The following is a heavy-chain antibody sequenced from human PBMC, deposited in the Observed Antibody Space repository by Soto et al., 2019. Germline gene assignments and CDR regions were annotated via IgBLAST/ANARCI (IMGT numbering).Heavy chain of an antibody. Sequence: QVQLQESGPGLVKPSQTLSLTCTVSGGSISSGGYYWSWIRQHPGKGLEWIGYIYYSGSTYYNPSLTSRVTISVDTSKNQFSLKLSSVTAADTAVYYCARDVPSYGSGSNWFDPWGQGTLVTVSS. CDR2: IYYSGST. V-gene: IGHV4-31*03. CDR3: ARDVPSYGSGSNWFDP. D-gene: IGHD3-10*01. J-gene: IGHJ5*02. CDR1: GGSISSGGYY.